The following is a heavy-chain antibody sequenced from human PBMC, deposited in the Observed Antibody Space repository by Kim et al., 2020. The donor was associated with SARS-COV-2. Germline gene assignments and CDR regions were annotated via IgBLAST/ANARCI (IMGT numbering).Heavy chain of an antibody. CDR3: ARDMNPTVYDY. J-gene: IGHJ4*02. D-gene: IGHD4-4*01. CDR2: T. V-gene: IGHV1-3*01. Sequence: TKHPQEFQGRGTINRDTSANTAYMDLRSLTFEDTAIYYCARDMNPTVYDYWGQGTLVTVSS.